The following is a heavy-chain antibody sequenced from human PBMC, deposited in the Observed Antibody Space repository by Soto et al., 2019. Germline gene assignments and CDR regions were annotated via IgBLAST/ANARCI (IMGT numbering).Heavy chain of an antibody. D-gene: IGHD3-10*01. Sequence: QVQLVQSGAEVKKPGSSVKVSCKASGGAFNKFAITWVRQAPGQGLEWMGAIIPFFSTPNYAQRLQGRVTITADESTSTSYMELSSRRSEDTAIYYCARDRVMRGNSYYYGMDVGGQGTTVTVSS. CDR3: ARDRVMRGNSYYYGMDV. CDR1: GGAFNKFA. V-gene: IGHV1-69*12. J-gene: IGHJ6*02. CDR2: IIPFFSTP.